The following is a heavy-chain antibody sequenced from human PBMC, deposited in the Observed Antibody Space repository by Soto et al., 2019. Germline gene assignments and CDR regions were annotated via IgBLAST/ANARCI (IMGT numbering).Heavy chain of an antibody. CDR1: GGSISSSSYY. J-gene: IGHJ4*02. D-gene: IGHD6-13*01. CDR2: IYYSGTT. CDR3: ARQNPQGAAAGTLYFDY. Sequence: QLQLQESGPGLVKPSETLSLTCTVSGGSISSSSYYWGWIRQPPGKGLEWIGSIYYSGTTYYNPSLKSRVTISVDTSQKQFSLKLSSVTAADTAVYYCARQNPQGAAAGTLYFDYWGQGTLVTVSS. V-gene: IGHV4-39*01.